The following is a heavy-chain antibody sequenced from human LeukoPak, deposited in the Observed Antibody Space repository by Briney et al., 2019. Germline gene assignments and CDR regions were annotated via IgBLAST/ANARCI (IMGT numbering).Heavy chain of an antibody. Sequence: SETPSLTCAVYGGSFSGYYWSWIRQPPGKGLEWIGEINHSRSTNYNPSLKSRVTISVDTSKNQFSLKLSSVTAADTAVYYCARSIQAVGYYYYYMDVWGKGTTVTVSS. CDR2: INHSRST. CDR3: ARSIQAVGYYYYYMDV. V-gene: IGHV4-34*01. CDR1: GGSFSGYY. D-gene: IGHD2-2*01. J-gene: IGHJ6*03.